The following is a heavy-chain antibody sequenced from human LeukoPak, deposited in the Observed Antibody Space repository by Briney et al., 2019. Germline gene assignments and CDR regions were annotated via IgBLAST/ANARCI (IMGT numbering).Heavy chain of an antibody. CDR3: ASHWAQQVVSDY. CDR1: GFTFGSYG. D-gene: IGHD6-13*01. CDR2: ISYDGKNK. Sequence: GRPLRLSCAASGFTFGSYGMHWVRQAPGKGLEWVAVISYDGKNKYYADAVKGRFTISRDNSKNTLYLQMNSLRPEDTAVYYCASHWAQQVVSDYWGQGTLVTVSS. J-gene: IGHJ4*02. V-gene: IGHV3-30*03.